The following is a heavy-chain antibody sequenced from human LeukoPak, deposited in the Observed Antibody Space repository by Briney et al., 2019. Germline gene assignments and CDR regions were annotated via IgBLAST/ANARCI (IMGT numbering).Heavy chain of an antibody. V-gene: IGHV3-21*01. Sequence: GGSLRLSCAASGFTFSSYSMNWVRQAPGKGLERVSSISSSSSYIYYADSVKGRFPISRDNAKNSLCLQMNSLRAEDTAVYYCARVATHCSSTSCYLRDWGQGTLVTVSS. J-gene: IGHJ4*02. CDR3: ARVATHCSSTSCYLRD. D-gene: IGHD2-2*01. CDR1: GFTFSSYS. CDR2: ISSSSSYI.